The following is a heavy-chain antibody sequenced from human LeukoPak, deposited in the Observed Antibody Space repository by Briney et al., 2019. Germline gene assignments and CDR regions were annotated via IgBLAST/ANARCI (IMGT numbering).Heavy chain of an antibody. J-gene: IGHJ4*02. CDR1: GGTFSSYS. CDR3: ARSVHDTPTRTHFDY. CDR2: FVPIFRTS. Sequence: GASVKVSCKASGGTFSSYSISWLRQAPGQGPEWMGGFVPIFRTSNYAQLFQGRVTITRDTSASTAYMELSSLRSEDTAVYYCARSVHDTPTRTHFDYWGQGTLVTVSS. V-gene: IGHV1-69*05. D-gene: IGHD2-15*01.